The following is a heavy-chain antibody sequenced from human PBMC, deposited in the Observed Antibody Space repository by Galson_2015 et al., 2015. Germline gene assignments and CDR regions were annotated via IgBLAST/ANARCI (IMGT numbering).Heavy chain of an antibody. J-gene: IGHJ5*02. CDR2: IFYSGST. D-gene: IGHD5-12*01. Sequence: SETLSLTCAVSGGSISSSPYYWGWLRQPPGKGLEWIASIFYSGSTYYNPSLKSRVTISVDTSKNQFFLKLTSVTAADTAVYYCARLDDYHISWFDPWGQGTLVTVSS. CDR1: GGSISSSPYY. CDR3: ARLDDYHISWFDP. V-gene: IGHV4-39*01.